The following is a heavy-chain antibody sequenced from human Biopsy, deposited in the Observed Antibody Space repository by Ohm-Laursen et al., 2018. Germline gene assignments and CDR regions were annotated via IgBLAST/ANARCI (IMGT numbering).Heavy chain of an antibody. J-gene: IGHJ2*01. CDR3: VREPKTGTAEAWYFDL. V-gene: IGHV4-31*03. CDR1: GASVKTSGYF. Sequence: SQTLSPTCSVSGASVKTSGYFWAWIRQRPGKGLEWIGYISYNERTHYNPSLTSRLAISFDTSNSRISLQLRSVSVADTAVYYCVREPKTGTAEAWYFDLWGRGSPVTVPS. CDR2: ISYNERT. D-gene: IGHD3-9*01.